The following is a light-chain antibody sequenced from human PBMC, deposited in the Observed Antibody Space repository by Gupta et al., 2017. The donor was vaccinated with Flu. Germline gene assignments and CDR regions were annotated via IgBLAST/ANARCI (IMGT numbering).Light chain of an antibody. J-gene: IGKJ4*02. CDR2: GAS. CDR1: QAISTW. CDR3: QQAQTYPRT. Sequence: DIPMTPSPSSLSASVGDKVTSTWRASQAISTWLAWYQQKPGKAPKLLISGASTLQNGVPSRFSGSGSGTDFTLTITDLQPEDFATYYCQQAQTYPRTFGGGTKVDIK. V-gene: IGKV1-12*01.